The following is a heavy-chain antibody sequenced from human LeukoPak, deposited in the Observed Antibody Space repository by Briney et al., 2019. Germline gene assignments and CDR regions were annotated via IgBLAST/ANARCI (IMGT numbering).Heavy chain of an antibody. Sequence: PGGSLRLSCAASGFTFSSYAMTWVRQAPGKGLEWVAANGGSTYYADSVKGRFTISRDNSKNTLYLQMNSLRVEDTAVYYCAKESSNSCYSPIDSWGQGTLVTVSS. CDR1: GFTFSSYA. J-gene: IGHJ4*02. CDR3: AKESSNSCYSPIDS. V-gene: IGHV3-23*01. CDR2: NGGST. D-gene: IGHD2-2*02.